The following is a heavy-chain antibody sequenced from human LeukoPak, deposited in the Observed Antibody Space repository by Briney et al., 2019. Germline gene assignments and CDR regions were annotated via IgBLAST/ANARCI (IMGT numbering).Heavy chain of an antibody. Sequence: PGGSLRLSCAASGFTFSNYSMNWVRQAPGKGLEWVSSISSSSSYIYYAGSVKGRFTISRDNAKNSLYLQMNSLRAEDTAVYYCAREMPGNFDYWGQGTLVTVSS. CDR3: AREMPGNFDY. V-gene: IGHV3-21*01. J-gene: IGHJ4*02. D-gene: IGHD2-2*01. CDR2: ISSSSSYI. CDR1: GFTFSNYS.